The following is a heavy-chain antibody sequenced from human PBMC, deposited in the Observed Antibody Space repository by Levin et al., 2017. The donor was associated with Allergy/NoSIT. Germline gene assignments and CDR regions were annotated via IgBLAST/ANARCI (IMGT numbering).Heavy chain of an antibody. J-gene: IGHJ4*02. CDR1: GYTFTGYY. CDR3: ARTLGGYDWYYFDY. D-gene: IGHD5-12*01. Sequence: ASVKVSCKASGYTFTGYYMHWVRQAPGQGLEWMGRINPNSGGTNYAQKFQGRVTMTRDTSISTAYMELSRLRSDDTAVYYCARTLGGYDWYYFDYWGQGTLVTVSS. V-gene: IGHV1-2*06. CDR2: INPNSGGT.